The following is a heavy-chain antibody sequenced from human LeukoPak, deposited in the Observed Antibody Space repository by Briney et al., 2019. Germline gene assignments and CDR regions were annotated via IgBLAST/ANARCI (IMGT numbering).Heavy chain of an antibody. CDR3: AKDMGLSMVRGVDLDY. CDR2: ISWNSDSL. V-gene: IGHV3-9*01. J-gene: IGHJ4*02. D-gene: IGHD3-10*01. Sequence: GGSLRLSCAASGFTFDDYAMHWVRQAPGKGLEWVSGISWNSDSLDYADSVKGRFTISKDNTKNSLYLQMNRLRAEDTALYYCAKDMGLSMVRGVDLDYWGQGTLVTVSS. CDR1: GFTFDDYA.